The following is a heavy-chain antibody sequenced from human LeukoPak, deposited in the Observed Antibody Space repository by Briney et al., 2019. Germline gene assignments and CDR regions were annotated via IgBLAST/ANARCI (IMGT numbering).Heavy chain of an antibody. CDR3: ARGRYYYDSSGYYMDY. Sequence: GGSLRLSCAASGFTFSSYAMHWVRQAPGKGLEWVAVISYDGSNKYYADSVKGRFTISRDNSKNTLYLQMNSLRAEDTAVYYCARGRYYYDSSGYYMDYWGQGTLVTVSS. J-gene: IGHJ4*02. D-gene: IGHD3-22*01. CDR2: ISYDGSNK. V-gene: IGHV3-30*04. CDR1: GFTFSSYA.